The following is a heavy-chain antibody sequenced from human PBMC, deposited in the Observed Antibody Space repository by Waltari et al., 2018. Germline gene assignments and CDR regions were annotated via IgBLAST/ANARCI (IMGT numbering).Heavy chain of an antibody. V-gene: IGHV1-2*02. CDR1: GYTFTGYY. J-gene: IGHJ3*02. D-gene: IGHD6-19*01. CDR3: AREARAVAGRGGAFDI. CDR2: INPNSGGT. Sequence: QVQLVQSGAEVKKPGASVKVSCKASGYTFTGYYMHWVRQAPGQGLEWMGWINPNSGGTNYAQKFQGRVTMTRDTSISTAYMGLSRLRSDDTAVYYCAREARAVAGRGGAFDIWGQGTMVTVSS.